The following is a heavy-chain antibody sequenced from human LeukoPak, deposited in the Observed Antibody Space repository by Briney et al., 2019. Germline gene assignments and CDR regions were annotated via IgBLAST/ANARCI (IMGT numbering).Heavy chain of an antibody. CDR1: GYTLTELS. V-gene: IGHV1-24*01. D-gene: IGHD6-19*01. CDR3: ATDFPRVIAVADHYWYFDL. J-gene: IGHJ2*01. CDR2: FDPEDGET. Sequence: GASVKVSCKVSGYTLTELSMHWVRQAPGKGLEWMGGFDPEDGETIYAQKFQGRVTMTEDTSTDTAYMELSSLRSEDTAVYYCATDFPRVIAVADHYWYFDLWDRGTLVTVSS.